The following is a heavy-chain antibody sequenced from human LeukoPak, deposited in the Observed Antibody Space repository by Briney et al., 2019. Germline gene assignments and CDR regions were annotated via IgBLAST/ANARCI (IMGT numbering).Heavy chain of an antibody. J-gene: IGHJ4*02. CDR1: GGSFSGYY. CDR3: ASWSEMATINY. V-gene: IGHV4-34*01. CDR2: INHSGST. Sequence: SQTLSLTCAVYGGSFSGYYWSWIRQPPGKGLEWIGEINHSGSTNYNPSLKSRVTISVDTSKNQFSLKLSSVTAADTAVYYCASWSEMATINYWGQGTLVTVSS. D-gene: IGHD5-24*01.